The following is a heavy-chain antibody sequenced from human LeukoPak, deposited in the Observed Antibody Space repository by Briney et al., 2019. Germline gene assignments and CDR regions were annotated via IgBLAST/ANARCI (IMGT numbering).Heavy chain of an antibody. J-gene: IGHJ5*02. CDR1: GGTFSSYA. V-gene: IGHV1-69*13. CDR3: ARRTYYYGSESLSWFDP. D-gene: IGHD3-10*01. Sequence: SVKVSCKASGGTFSSYAISWVRQAPGQGLEWMGGIIPIFGTANYAQKFQGRVTITADESTSTAYMELSSLRSEDTAVYYCARRTYYYGSESLSWFDPWGQGTLVTVSS. CDR2: IIPIFGTA.